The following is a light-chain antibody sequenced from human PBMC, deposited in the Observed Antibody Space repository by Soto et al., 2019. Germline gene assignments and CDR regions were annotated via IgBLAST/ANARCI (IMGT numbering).Light chain of an antibody. J-gene: IGKJ5*01. Sequence: EIQMTKSPSTLSASVGDSVTITCRASQSISSWLAWYQQKPGKAPKLLIYDASSLESGVPSRFSGSGSGTEFTLTISSLQPDDFATYYCQQYNSYPITFGQGTRLEI. CDR1: QSISSW. CDR2: DAS. V-gene: IGKV1-5*01. CDR3: QQYNSYPIT.